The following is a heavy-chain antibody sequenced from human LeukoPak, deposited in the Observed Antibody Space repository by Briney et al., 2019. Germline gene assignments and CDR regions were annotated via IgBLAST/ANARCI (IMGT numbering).Heavy chain of an antibody. J-gene: IGHJ3*02. CDR2: ISAYNGNT. D-gene: IGHD3-22*01. CDR3: ARVFDSSGYYLNAFDI. V-gene: IGHV1-18*01. Sequence: ASVKVSCKASGYTFTSYGISWVRQAPGQGLEWMGWISAYNGNTNYAQKLQGRVTMTTDTSTSTACMELRSLRSDDTAVYYCARVFDSSGYYLNAFDIWGQGTMVTVSS. CDR1: GYTFTSYG.